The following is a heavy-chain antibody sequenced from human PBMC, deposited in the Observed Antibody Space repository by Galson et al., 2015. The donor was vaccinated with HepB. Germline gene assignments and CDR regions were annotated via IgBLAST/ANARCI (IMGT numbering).Heavy chain of an antibody. CDR1: GFTFSSYS. CDR2: ISSSSSYI. J-gene: IGHJ4*02. D-gene: IGHD3-3*01. V-gene: IGHV3-21*01. CDR3: ARDRASGLEWLSYFDY. Sequence: SLRLSCAASGFTFSSYSMNWVRQAPGKGLEWASSISSSSSYIYYADSVKGQFTISRDNAKNSLYLQMNSLRAEDTAVYYCARDRASGLEWLSYFDYWGQGTLVTVSS.